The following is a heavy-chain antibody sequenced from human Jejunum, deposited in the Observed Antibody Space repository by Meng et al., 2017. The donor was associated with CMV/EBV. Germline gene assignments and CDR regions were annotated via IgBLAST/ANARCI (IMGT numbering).Heavy chain of an antibody. V-gene: IGHV2-70*01. D-gene: IGHD3-22*01. J-gene: IGHJ4*02. CDR2: IDWDDDK. CDR1: SLTTRGIC. CDR3: ARGYESSGFYPPFDY. Sequence: SLTTRGICVSWIRQPPGKALEWLAFIDWDDDKYYSTSLKTRLTISRDTSKNQVVLTMTNMDPEDTATYYCARGYESSGFYPPFDYWGQGTLVTVSS.